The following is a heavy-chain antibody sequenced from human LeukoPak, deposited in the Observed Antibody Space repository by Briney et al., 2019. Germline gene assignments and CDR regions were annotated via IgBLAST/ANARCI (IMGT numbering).Heavy chain of an antibody. V-gene: IGHV3-30*02. CDR1: GFTFNIYG. J-gene: IGHJ4*02. CDR2: IRYDGGNK. D-gene: IGHD1-26*01. Sequence: GGSLRLSCAASGFTFNIYGMHWVRQAPGKGLEWVAFIRYDGGNKYYTDSVKGRFIISRDNSKNTLYLQMDSLRAEDTAVYYCAKDQGGAGTNSDYWGQGTLVTVSS. CDR3: AKDQGGAGTNSDY.